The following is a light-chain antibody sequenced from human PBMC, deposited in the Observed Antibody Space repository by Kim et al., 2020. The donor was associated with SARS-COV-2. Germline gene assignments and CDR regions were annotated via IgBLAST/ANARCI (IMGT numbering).Light chain of an antibody. CDR1: QSISSID. J-gene: IGKJ2*01. Sequence: TLAGRASQSISSIDLAWYQQRPGQSPTLIIYGASTRATGIPGRFSGSGSGTDFSLTISRLEPEDFAVYYCQFYGGSPLYTFGRGTKLEI. CDR3: QFYGGSPLYT. V-gene: IGKV3-20*01. CDR2: GAS.